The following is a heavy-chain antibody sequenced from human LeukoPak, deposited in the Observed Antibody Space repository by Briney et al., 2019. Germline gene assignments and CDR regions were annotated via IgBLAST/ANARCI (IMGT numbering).Heavy chain of an antibody. D-gene: IGHD3-3*01. CDR2: IYHSEST. V-gene: IGHV4-38-2*02. CDR3: ARDGRIRFPITNWFDP. CDR1: GYSISSGYY. Sequence: SETLSLTCTVSGYSISSGYYWGWIRQPPGKGLEWIASIYHSESTYYNPSLKSRVTISVDTSKNQVSLKLSSVTAADTAVYYCARDGRIRFPITNWFDPWGQGTLVTVSS. J-gene: IGHJ5*02.